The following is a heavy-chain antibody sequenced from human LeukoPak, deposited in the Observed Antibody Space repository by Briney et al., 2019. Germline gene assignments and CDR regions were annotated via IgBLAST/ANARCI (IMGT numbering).Heavy chain of an antibody. CDR3: TRHEDYYGSADFDY. D-gene: IGHD3-10*01. CDR1: EFTFSSYS. CDR2: ITNSGNSK. J-gene: IGHJ4*02. Sequence: GGSLRLSCAASEFTFSSYSMNWVRQAPGKGLEWVSYITNSGNSKSYADSVKGRFTISRDNTKNSLYLQMNGLRAEDTAVYYCTRHEDYYGSADFDYWGQGTLVTVSS. V-gene: IGHV3-48*01.